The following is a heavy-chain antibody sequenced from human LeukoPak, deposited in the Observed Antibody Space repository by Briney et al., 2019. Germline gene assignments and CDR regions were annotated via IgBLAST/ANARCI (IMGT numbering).Heavy chain of an antibody. Sequence: GGSLRLSCAASGFTFDTYAMSWFRQAPGKGLEWVSTIGRGGGDTYYADSVKGRFTISKDSSKTSLQMSSLRAEDTAIYFCVKHSGGVYGNSDLWGEGTLVTVSS. V-gene: IGHV3-23*01. D-gene: IGHD1-1*01. CDR2: IGRGGGDT. J-gene: IGHJ5*02. CDR1: GFTFDTYA. CDR3: VKHSGGVYGNSDL.